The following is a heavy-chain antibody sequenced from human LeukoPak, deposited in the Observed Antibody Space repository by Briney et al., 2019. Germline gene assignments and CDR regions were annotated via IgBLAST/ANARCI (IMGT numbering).Heavy chain of an antibody. J-gene: IGHJ4*02. D-gene: IGHD5-18*01. V-gene: IGHV3-23*01. CDR2: ISGSGGST. CDR1: GFTFSSYS. CDR3: AKSGNSDHVDTAMRPNDY. Sequence: PGGSLRLSCAASGFTFSSYSMNWVRQAPGKGLEWVSAISGSGGSTYYADSVKGRFTISKDNSKNTLYMQMNSLRAEDTAVYYCAKSGNSDHVDTAMRPNDYWGQGTLVTGSS.